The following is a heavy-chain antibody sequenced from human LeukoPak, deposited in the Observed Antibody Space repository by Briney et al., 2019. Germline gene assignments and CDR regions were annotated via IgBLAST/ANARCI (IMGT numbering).Heavy chain of an antibody. CDR3: TTDSGKSGSYSEFDY. J-gene: IGHJ4*02. V-gene: IGHV3-15*01. CDR1: GFTFSNAW. CDR2: IKSKTDGGTT. D-gene: IGHD1-26*01. Sequence: GGSLRLSCAASGFTFSNAWMSWVRQAPGKGLEWVGRIKSKTDGGTTDYAAPVKGRFTISRDDSKNTLYLQMNSLKTEDAAVYYCTTDSGKSGSYSEFDYWGQGTLVTVSS.